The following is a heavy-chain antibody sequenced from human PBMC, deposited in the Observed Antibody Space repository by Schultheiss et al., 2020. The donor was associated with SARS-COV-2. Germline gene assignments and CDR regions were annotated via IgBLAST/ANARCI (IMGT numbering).Heavy chain of an antibody. Sequence: SGPTLVKPTQTLTLTCTFSGFSLSTSGMCVSWIRQPPGKALEWLALIDWDDDKYYSTSLKTRLTISKDTSKNQVVLTMTNMDPVDTATYYCAHRAEKGYSSSWYAWFDPWGQGTLVTVAS. CDR3: AHRAEKGYSSSWYAWFDP. D-gene: IGHD6-13*01. CDR1: GFSLSTSGMC. CDR2: IDWDDDK. V-gene: IGHV2-70*12. J-gene: IGHJ5*02.